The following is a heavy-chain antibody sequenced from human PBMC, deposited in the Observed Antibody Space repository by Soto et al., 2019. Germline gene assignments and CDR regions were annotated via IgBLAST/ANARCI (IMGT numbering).Heavy chain of an antibody. CDR2: IWYDGSNK. Sequence: GGSLRLSCAASGFTFSSYGMHWVRQAPGKGLEWVAVIWYDGSNKYYADSVKGRFTISRDNSKNTLYLQMNSLRAEDTAVYYCARVGQNVSRSWYYYYYYMDVWGKGTTVTVSS. CDR1: GFTFSSYG. J-gene: IGHJ6*03. CDR3: ARVGQNVSRSWYYYYYYMDV. V-gene: IGHV3-33*08. D-gene: IGHD2-15*01.